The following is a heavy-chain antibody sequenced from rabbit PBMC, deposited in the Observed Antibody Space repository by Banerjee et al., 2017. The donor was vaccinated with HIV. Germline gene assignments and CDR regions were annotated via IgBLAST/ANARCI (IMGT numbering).Heavy chain of an antibody. CDR2: IYAGSSGRT. J-gene: IGHJ4*01. D-gene: IGHD4-1*01. CDR3: ARDLAGVIGWNFNL. V-gene: IGHV1S45*01. Sequence: QEQLEESGGGLVQPEGSLTLTCTASGLDFSSSYWICWVRQAPGKGLEWIACIYAGSSGRTYYASWAKGRFTISKTSSTTVTLQMTSLTAADTATYFCARDLAGVIGWNFNLWGPGTLVTVS. CDR1: GLDFSSSYW.